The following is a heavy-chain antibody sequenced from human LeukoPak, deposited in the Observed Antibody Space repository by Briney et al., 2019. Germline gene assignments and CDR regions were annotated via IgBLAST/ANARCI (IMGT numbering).Heavy chain of an antibody. D-gene: IGHD6-19*01. Sequence: ASVKVSCKVSGYTLTELSMHWVRQAPGKGLEWMGGFDPEDGETIYAQKFQGRVTMTEDTSTDTAYMELSSLRSEDTAVYCCATVSAARAVAGTLFDYWGQGTLVTVSS. J-gene: IGHJ4*02. CDR2: FDPEDGET. CDR3: ATVSAARAVAGTLFDY. V-gene: IGHV1-24*01. CDR1: GYTLTELS.